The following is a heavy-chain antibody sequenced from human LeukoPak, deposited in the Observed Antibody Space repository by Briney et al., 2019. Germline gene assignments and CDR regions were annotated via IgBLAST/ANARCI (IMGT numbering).Heavy chain of an antibody. D-gene: IGHD1-1*01. CDR3: AREHNWKSGYYYMDV. CDR2: IGTAGDT. V-gene: IGHV3-13*01. CDR1: GFTFSAYD. Sequence: GGSLRLSCAASGFTFSAYDMHWVRQATGKGLEWVSAIGTAGDTYYAGSVKGRFTISRENAKNSLYLQMNSLTAGDTAVYYCAREHNWKSGYYYMDVWGNGTTVTVSS. J-gene: IGHJ6*03.